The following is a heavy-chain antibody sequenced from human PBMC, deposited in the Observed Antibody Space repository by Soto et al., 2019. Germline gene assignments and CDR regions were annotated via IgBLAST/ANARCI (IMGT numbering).Heavy chain of an antibody. CDR1: GYTLTELS. CDR2: FDPGDGET. Sequence: ASVKVSCKVSGYTLTELSMHWVRQAPGKGLEWMGGFDPGDGETIYAQKFQGRATMTEDTSTDTAYMELSSLRSEDTAVYYCATGQAGASYFDYWGQGTLVTVSS. V-gene: IGHV1-24*01. J-gene: IGHJ4*02. D-gene: IGHD1-26*01. CDR3: ATGQAGASYFDY.